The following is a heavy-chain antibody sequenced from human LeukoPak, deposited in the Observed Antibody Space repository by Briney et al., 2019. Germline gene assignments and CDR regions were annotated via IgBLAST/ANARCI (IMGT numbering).Heavy chain of an antibody. Sequence: AGGSLRLSCAASRFTFSSYEMNWVRQAPGKGLVWVSRINSDGSSTSYADSVKGRFTISRDNAKNTLYLQMNSLKADDTAVYYCAKGGGGVLASWGQGTLVTVSS. J-gene: IGHJ4*02. CDR3: AKGGGGVLAS. CDR1: RFTFSSYE. D-gene: IGHD3-16*01. CDR2: INSDGSST. V-gene: IGHV3-74*01.